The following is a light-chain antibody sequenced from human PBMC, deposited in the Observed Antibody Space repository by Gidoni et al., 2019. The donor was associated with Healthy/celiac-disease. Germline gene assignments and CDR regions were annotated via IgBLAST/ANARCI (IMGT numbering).Light chain of an antibody. CDR2: GAS. Sequence: GWTQSACTLSLSPGYRATLSCRSSQSVSSSYFTWYQQKPGQAPRLLIYGASSSATGIPDRFIGSGSGTDFTLTIIRLEPEDFAVYYCQQYGSSPWTFGQGTKVEIK. J-gene: IGKJ1*01. V-gene: IGKV3-20*01. CDR1: QSVSSSY. CDR3: QQYGSSPWT.